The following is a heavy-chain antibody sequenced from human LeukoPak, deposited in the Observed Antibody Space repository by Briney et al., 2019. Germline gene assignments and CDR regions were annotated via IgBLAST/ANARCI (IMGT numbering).Heavy chain of an antibody. CDR3: ASLLRVRGVVY. CDR2: IYYSGST. V-gene: IGHV4-39*07. D-gene: IGHD3-10*01. CDR1: GDSIRSSSYY. J-gene: IGHJ4*02. Sequence: PSEALSLTCNVSGDSIRSSSYYWGWIRRPPGKGLELIGTIYYSGSTYYNPSLKSRVTISIDTSKNQFSLNLSSVTAADTAVYNCASLLRVRGVVYWGQGTLVTVSS.